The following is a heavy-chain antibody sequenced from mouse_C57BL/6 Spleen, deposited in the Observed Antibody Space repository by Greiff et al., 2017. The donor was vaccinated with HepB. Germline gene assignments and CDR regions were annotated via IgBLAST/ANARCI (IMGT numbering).Heavy chain of an antibody. CDR2: ISDGGSYT. CDR1: GFTFSSYA. V-gene: IGHV5-4*03. D-gene: IGHD1-1*01. Sequence: EVMLVESGGGLVKPGGSLKLSCAASGFTFSSYAMSWVRQTPEKRLEWVATISDGGSYTYYPENVKGRFTISRDNAKNNLYLQISHLKSEDTAIYYCARNSTVVAKDYAMDYWGQGTSFTVSS. CDR3: ARNSTVVAKDYAMDY. J-gene: IGHJ4*01.